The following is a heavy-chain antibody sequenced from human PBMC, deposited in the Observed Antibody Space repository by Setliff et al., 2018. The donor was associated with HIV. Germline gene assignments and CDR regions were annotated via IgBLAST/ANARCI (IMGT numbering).Heavy chain of an antibody. D-gene: IGHD2-8*02. CDR2: VYHFGGT. Sequence: PSETLSLTCTVSGAFVNSTFYNWAWIRQSPGKGLEWIGTVYHFGGTFYNPSLESRVTISTDMSKKGFSLRLTSVTVADTAVYYCVGSDRWRNWFDPWGQGIVVTVSS. CDR3: VGSDRWRNWFDP. J-gene: IGHJ5*02. CDR1: GAFVNSTFYN. V-gene: IGHV4-39*01.